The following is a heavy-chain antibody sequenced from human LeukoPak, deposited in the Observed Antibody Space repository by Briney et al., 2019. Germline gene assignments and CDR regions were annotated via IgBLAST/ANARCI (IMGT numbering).Heavy chain of an antibody. CDR1: GFTFGSYW. J-gene: IGHJ3*02. Sequence: GGSLRLSCAASGFTFGSYWMTWVRQASGKGLEWVANINQDGSGKYYVDSVKGRFTISRDNAKNSLYLQMNSLRAEDTAVYYCARYRSGSSWADAFDIWGQGTMVTVSS. CDR2: INQDGSGK. V-gene: IGHV3-7*01. CDR3: ARYRSGSSWADAFDI. D-gene: IGHD6-13*01.